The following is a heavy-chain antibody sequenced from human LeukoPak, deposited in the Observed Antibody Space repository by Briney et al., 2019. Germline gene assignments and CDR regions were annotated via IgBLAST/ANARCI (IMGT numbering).Heavy chain of an antibody. CDR2: LNPSGGST. J-gene: IGHJ6*04. CDR3: ARGYGSGRYYYGMDV. Sequence: GASVKVSCKASGYTFTSFYMHRVRQAPGQGLEWMGILNPSGGSTSYAQKFQGRVTMTRDTSTSTVYMELSSLRSEDTAVYYCARGYGSGRYYYGMDVWGKGTTVTVSS. CDR1: GYTFTSFY. D-gene: IGHD3-10*01. V-gene: IGHV1-46*01.